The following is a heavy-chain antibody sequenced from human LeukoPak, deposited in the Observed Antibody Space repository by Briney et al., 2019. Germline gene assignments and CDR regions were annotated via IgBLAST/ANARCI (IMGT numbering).Heavy chain of an antibody. CDR1: GGSISSYY. Sequence: KPSETLSLTCTVSGGSISSYYWSWIRQPPGKRLEWIGYIYHSGSTNYNPSLKSRVTKSVDTSKNQFSLRLSSVTVADTAVYYCARSLTVTYGAFDIWGQGTMVTVSS. D-gene: IGHD4-17*01. CDR2: IYHSGST. J-gene: IGHJ3*02. CDR3: ARSLTVTYGAFDI. V-gene: IGHV4-59*01.